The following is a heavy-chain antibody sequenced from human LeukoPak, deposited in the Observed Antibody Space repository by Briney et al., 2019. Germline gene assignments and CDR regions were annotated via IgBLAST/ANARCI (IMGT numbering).Heavy chain of an antibody. J-gene: IGHJ4*02. V-gene: IGHV3-30-3*01. CDR1: GFTFDDYA. Sequence: PGRSLRLSCAASGFTFDDYAMHWVRQAPGKGLEWVAVISYDGSNKYYADSVKGRFTISRDNSKNTLYLQMNSLRAEDTAVYYCARDDRMGELSFHLYTDYWGQGTLVTVSS. CDR3: ARDDRMGELSFHLYTDY. D-gene: IGHD3-16*02. CDR2: ISYDGSNK.